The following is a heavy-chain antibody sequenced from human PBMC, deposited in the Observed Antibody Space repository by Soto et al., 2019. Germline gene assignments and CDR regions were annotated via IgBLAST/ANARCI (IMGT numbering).Heavy chain of an antibody. Sequence: QVQLVQSGAEVKKPGASVKVSCKASGYTFTSYGISWVRQAPGQGLEWMGWISAYNGNTNYAQKLQGRVTMTTDTSTSTAYMELRSLRSDDTAVYYCAIPPSGRQRGGWAAAFDIWGQGTMVTVSS. CDR1: GYTFTSYG. CDR2: ISAYNGNT. CDR3: AIPPSGRQRGGWAAAFDI. D-gene: IGHD1-26*01. V-gene: IGHV1-18*04. J-gene: IGHJ3*02.